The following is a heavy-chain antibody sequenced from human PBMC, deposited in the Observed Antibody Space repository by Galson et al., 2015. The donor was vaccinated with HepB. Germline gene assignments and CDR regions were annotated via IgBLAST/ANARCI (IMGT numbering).Heavy chain of an antibody. CDR1: GFTFSSYW. CDR3: ARVHYDILTGPSAFDI. V-gene: IGHV3-7*03. CDR2: IKQDGSEK. D-gene: IGHD3-9*01. Sequence: SLRLSCAASGFTFSSYWMSWVRQAPGKGLEWVANIKQDGSEKYYVDSVKGRFTISRDNAKNSLYLQMNSLRAEDTAVYYCARVHYDILTGPSAFDIWGQGTMVTVSS. J-gene: IGHJ3*02.